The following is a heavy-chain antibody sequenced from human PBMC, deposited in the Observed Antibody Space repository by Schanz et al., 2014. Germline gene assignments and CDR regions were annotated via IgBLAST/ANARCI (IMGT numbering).Heavy chain of an antibody. Sequence: VQLEQSGAEVKKPGSSVKVSCKASGGTFSSYTISWIRQAPGQGLEWMGRIIPVLAIADYAQKFQGRVTITADKSTSTASMELRNLRSDDTAVYYCARAKRFGDMDVWGQGTTVTVSS. CDR2: IIPVLAIA. J-gene: IGHJ6*02. V-gene: IGHV1-69*02. D-gene: IGHD3-10*01. CDR3: ARAKRFGDMDV. CDR1: GGTFSSYT.